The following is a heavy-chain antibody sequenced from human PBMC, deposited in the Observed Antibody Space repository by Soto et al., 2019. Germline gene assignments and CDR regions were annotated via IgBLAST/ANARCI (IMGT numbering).Heavy chain of an antibody. V-gene: IGHV3-74*01. D-gene: IGHD1-26*01. CDR3: ARVNSGSYYYYYYYGMDV. J-gene: IGHJ6*02. CDR2: INSDGSST. Sequence: PGESLSLSCTASGFTFSSYWMHWVRQAPGKGLVWVSRINSDGSSTSYADSVKGRFTISRDNAKNTLYLQMNSLRAEDTAVYYCARVNSGSYYYYYYYGMDVWGQGTTVTVSS. CDR1: GFTFSSYW.